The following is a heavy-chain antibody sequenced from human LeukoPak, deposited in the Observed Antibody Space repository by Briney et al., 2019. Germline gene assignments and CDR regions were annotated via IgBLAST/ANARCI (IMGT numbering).Heavy chain of an antibody. D-gene: IGHD1-1*01. V-gene: IGHV3-11*01. CDR1: GFTFSDYY. CDR3: ARESHVERDDF. CDR2: ISSSGSTI. J-gene: IGHJ4*02. Sequence: GGSLRLSCVVSGFTFSDYYMSWIRQAPGKGLEWVSYISSSGSTIYYADSVKGRFTISRDNAKNSLYLQINSLRADDTAVYYCARESHVERDDFWGQGTLITVSS.